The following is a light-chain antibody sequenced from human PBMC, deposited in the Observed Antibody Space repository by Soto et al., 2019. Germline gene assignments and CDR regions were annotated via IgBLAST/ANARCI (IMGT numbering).Light chain of an antibody. CDR1: SSNIGGNS. J-gene: IGLJ1*01. CDR3: GSWDSSMSAYV. V-gene: IGLV1-51*01. CDR2: DDN. Sequence: QSVLTQPPSVSAAPGQKVTISCSGSSSNIGGNSVSWYQQLPGTAPKLLIYDDNKRPSGIPDRFSGSTSGTSATLGITGFQTGDEADYYCGSWDSSMSAYVLATGT.